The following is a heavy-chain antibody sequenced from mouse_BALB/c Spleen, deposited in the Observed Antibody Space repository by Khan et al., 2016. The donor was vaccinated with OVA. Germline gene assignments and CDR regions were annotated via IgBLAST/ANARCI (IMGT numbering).Heavy chain of an antibody. CDR2: IFPNNGGT. J-gene: IGHJ3*01. CDR3: ARSDYGSFGF. D-gene: IGHD1-2*01. Sequence: VRLQQSGPELVKPGASVKISCKASGYTFTDYNLDWVKQSHGKSLEWIGYIFPNNGGTGYNQKFKTKATLTVDNSSNTAYMELRSLTSEDSAVYYCARSDYGSFGFWGQGTLVTVSA. V-gene: IGHV1S29*02. CDR1: GYTFTDYN.